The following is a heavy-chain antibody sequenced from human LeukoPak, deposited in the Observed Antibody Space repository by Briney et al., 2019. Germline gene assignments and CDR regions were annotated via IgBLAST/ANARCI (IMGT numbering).Heavy chain of an antibody. CDR2: IKQDGSEK. CDR3: AREPRGYAFDI. Sequence: PGGSLRLSCAASGFIFSSYWMSWVCQAPWKGLEWVANIKQDGSEKYYLDSVKGRFTISRDNAKNSLYLQMNSLRAEDTAVYYCAREPRGYAFDIWGQGTLVTVSS. J-gene: IGHJ3*02. CDR1: GFIFSSYW. V-gene: IGHV3-7*01.